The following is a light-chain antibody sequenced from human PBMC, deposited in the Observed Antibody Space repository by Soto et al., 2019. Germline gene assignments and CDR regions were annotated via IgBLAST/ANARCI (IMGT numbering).Light chain of an antibody. CDR2: AND. CDR1: SSNIGNNY. V-gene: IGLV1-51*01. CDR3: GTWDGSLTSVV. Sequence: QSVLTQPPSVSAAPGQKVTISCSGSSSNIGNNYVSWYQQLPGAAPKLLIYANDKRPSGIPDRFSGSKSDTSATLGITGLQTGDEADYYCGTWDGSLTSVVFGGGTKLTVL. J-gene: IGLJ2*01.